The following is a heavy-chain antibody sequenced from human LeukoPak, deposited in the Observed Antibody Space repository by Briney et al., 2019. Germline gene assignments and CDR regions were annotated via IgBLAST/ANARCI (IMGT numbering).Heavy chain of an antibody. CDR2: ISAYNGNT. D-gene: IGHD5-18*01. Sequence: ASVKVSCKASGYTFTSYGISWVRQAPGQGLEWMGWISAYNGNTKYSQKFQGRVTITRDTSASTAYMELSSLRSEDTAVYYCARIHSYGSPYYFDYWGQGTLVTVSS. V-gene: IGHV1-18*01. CDR1: GYTFTSYG. CDR3: ARIHSYGSPYYFDY. J-gene: IGHJ4*02.